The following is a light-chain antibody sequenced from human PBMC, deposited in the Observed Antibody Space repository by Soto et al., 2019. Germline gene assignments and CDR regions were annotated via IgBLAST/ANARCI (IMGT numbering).Light chain of an antibody. CDR2: KAS. V-gene: IGKV1-5*03. CDR1: QTISSW. J-gene: IGKJ1*01. CDR3: QHYNSYSEA. Sequence: DIQTTQSPSTLSGSVGDRVTITCRASQTISSWLAWYQQKPGKAPKLLIYKASTLKSGVPSRFSGSGSGTEFTLTISSLQPDDFATYYCQHYNSYSEAFGQGTKVYIK.